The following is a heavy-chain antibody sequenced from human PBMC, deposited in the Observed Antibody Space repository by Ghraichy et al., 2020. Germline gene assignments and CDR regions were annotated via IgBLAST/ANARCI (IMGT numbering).Heavy chain of an antibody. Sequence: SETLSLTCTVSGGSISSYYWSWIRQPPGKGLEWIGYIYYSGSTNYNPSLKSRVTISVDTSKNQFSLKLSSVTAADTAVYYCARGRRNDVVAIDYWGQGTLVTVSS. D-gene: IGHD1-1*01. CDR2: IYYSGST. CDR3: ARGRRNDVVAIDY. J-gene: IGHJ4*02. CDR1: GGSISSYY. V-gene: IGHV4-59*01.